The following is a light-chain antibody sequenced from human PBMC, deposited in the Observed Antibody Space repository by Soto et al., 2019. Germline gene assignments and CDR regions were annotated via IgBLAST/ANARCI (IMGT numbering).Light chain of an antibody. Sequence: EIVIKASPATLSVSPGEGVNLSCRASQTVPSRIAWYQQKPGQAPSLLIYGASTRATGVPDRFSGTRSGTEFTLTISSLKSEDYAVYYCQQYKSWPPITFGQGTRLEI. V-gene: IGKV3-15*01. CDR3: QQYKSWPPIT. CDR1: QTVPSR. CDR2: GAS. J-gene: IGKJ5*01.